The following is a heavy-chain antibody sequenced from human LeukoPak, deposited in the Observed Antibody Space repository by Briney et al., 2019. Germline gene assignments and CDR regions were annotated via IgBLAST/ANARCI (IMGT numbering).Heavy chain of an antibody. J-gene: IGHJ4*02. D-gene: IGHD3-3*01. CDR3: AKERLGSITIFGVAFDY. CDR2: ISGSGGST. V-gene: IGHV3-23*01. CDR1: GFTFSSYA. Sequence: VGSLRLSCAASGFTFSSYAMSWVRQAPGKGLEWVSAISGSGGSTYYADSVKGRFTISRDNSKNTLYLQMNSLRAEDTAVYYCAKERLGSITIFGVAFDYWGQGTLVTVSS.